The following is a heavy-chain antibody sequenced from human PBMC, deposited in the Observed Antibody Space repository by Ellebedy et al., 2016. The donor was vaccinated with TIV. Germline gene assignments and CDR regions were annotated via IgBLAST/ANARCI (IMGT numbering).Heavy chain of an antibody. J-gene: IGHJ6*02. V-gene: IGHV3-21*01. CDR3: ARVFDDNYREGVKYYYYSLDV. Sequence: GESLKISXAASGFIFSDYTMKWVRQAPGKGLEWVVSISGSSTYIKYADSVKGRFTISRDNANNSVNLQMNGLRAEDTAVYYCARVFDDNYREGVKYYYYSLDVWGQGTTVTVSS. D-gene: IGHD4-11*01. CDR2: ISGSSTYI. CDR1: GFIFSDYT.